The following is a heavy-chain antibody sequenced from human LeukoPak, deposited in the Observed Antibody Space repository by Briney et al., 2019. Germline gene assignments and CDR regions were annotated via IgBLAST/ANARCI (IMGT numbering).Heavy chain of an antibody. J-gene: IGHJ6*03. CDR2: IRYDGSNE. D-gene: IGHD2-15*01. CDR1: GFSFSGYG. V-gene: IGHV3-30*02. CDR3: AKVMPPGRIRFYSYYMDV. Sequence: GGSLRLSCAASGFSFSGYGMHWVSQAPGKGLEWVASIRYDGSNEYYADSVKGRFTISRDKSKNTLSLQMNGLRVEDTAVYYCAKVMPPGRIRFYSYYMDVWGKGTTVTVS.